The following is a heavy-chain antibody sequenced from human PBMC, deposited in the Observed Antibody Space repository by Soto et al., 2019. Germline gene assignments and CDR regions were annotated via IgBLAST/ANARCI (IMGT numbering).Heavy chain of an antibody. Sequence: ASVKVSCKASGYTFTSYGISWVRQAPGQGLEWMGWINPSGGHTTYAQHFLGRVTMTRDTSTSTLYMELTSLTSDDTAIYYCARGGHVVVVTAALDYWGQGTLVTVSS. V-gene: IGHV1-18*01. CDR1: GYTFTSYG. D-gene: IGHD2-21*02. CDR3: ARGGHVVVVTAALDY. CDR2: INPSGGHT. J-gene: IGHJ4*02.